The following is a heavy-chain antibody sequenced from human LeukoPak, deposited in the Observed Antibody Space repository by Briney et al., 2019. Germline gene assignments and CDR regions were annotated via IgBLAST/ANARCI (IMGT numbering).Heavy chain of an antibody. D-gene: IGHD2-15*01. Sequence: PSETLSLTCNVSGGSIDRSVYYWGWIRQPPGKALEWIGSIYYSGSTNYNPSLKSRVSISVDTSKNQFSLKLSSVTAADTAVYYCARDAGFIAGYCSSGNCPFEYWGQGTLVTVSS. CDR3: ARDAGFIAGYCSSGNCPFEY. CDR1: GGSIDRSVYY. CDR2: IYYSGST. V-gene: IGHV4-39*07. J-gene: IGHJ4*02.